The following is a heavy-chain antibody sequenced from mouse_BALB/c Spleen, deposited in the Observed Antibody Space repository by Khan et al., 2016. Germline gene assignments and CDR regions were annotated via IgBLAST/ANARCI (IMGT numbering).Heavy chain of an antibody. D-gene: IGHD2-10*02. V-gene: IGHV3-2*02. CDR3: AREYGNYDPWFGY. J-gene: IGHJ3*01. CDR1: GYSITSDYA. CDR2: ISYSGIT. Sequence: EVQLQESGPGLVKPSQSLSLTCTVTGYSITSDYAWNWIRQFPGNKLEWMGYISYSGITIYNPSLKSRISITRDTSKNQFFLQLNSVTTEDTATYYCAREYGNYDPWFGYWGQGTLVTVSA.